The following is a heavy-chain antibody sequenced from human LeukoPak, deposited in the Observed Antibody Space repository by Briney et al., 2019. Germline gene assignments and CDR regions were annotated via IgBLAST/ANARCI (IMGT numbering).Heavy chain of an antibody. Sequence: SQTLSLTCTVSGGSISSGGYYWSWIRQHPGKGLEWIGYIYYSGSTYYNPSLKSRVTISVDTSKNQFSLKLSSVTAADTAVYYCARESSTSCWSCFQHWGQGTLVTVSS. CDR3: ARESSTSCWSCFQH. J-gene: IGHJ1*01. CDR1: GGSISSGGYY. CDR2: IYYSGST. V-gene: IGHV4-31*03. D-gene: IGHD2-2*01.